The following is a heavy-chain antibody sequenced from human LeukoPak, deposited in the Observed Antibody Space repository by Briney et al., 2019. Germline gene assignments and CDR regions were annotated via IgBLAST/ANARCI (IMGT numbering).Heavy chain of an antibody. D-gene: IGHD6-19*01. J-gene: IGHJ4*02. Sequence: SETLSLTCTVSGGSISSGGYYWSWIRQHPGKGLEWIGYIYYSGSTYSNPSLKSRVTISVDTSRNQFSLKLSSVTAADTAIYYCARAVSGRFDYWGQGTLVTVSS. V-gene: IGHV4-61*08. CDR2: IYYSGST. CDR1: GGSISSGGYY. CDR3: ARAVSGRFDY.